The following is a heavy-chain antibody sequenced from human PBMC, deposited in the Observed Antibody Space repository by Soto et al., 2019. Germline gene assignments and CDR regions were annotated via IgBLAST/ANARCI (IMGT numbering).Heavy chain of an antibody. J-gene: IGHJ4*01. V-gene: IGHV3-23*01. D-gene: IGHD6-6*01. CDR2: ISASGGST. CDR1: GFTYSSSA. CDR3: AKSWSSSAV. Sequence: EVQLLESGGGLVQPGGSLRLSCVASGFTYSSSAMSWVRQAPGKGLEWVSGISASGGSTYYAESVKGRFTISRDNSKNTLYLQMNGRRADDTAIYYCAKSWSSSAVWGHGTMVTVSS.